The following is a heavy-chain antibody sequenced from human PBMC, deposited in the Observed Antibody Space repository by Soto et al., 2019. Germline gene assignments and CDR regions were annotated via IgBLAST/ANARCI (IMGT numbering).Heavy chain of an antibody. D-gene: IGHD6-19*01. CDR2: IDPSDSYT. Sequence: LGESLKISCKGSGYSFTSYWISWVRQMPGKGLEWMGRIDPSDSYTNYSPSFQGHVTISADKSISTAYLQWSSLKASDTAMYYCARHGKGIAVAGTSYYYYGMDVWGQGTTVTVSS. CDR1: GYSFTSYW. V-gene: IGHV5-10-1*01. CDR3: ARHGKGIAVAGTSYYYYGMDV. J-gene: IGHJ6*02.